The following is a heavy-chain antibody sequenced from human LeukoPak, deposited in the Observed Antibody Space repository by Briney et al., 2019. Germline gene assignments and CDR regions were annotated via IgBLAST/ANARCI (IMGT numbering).Heavy chain of an antibody. CDR1: GFTFSSYW. CDR3: ARAPDFWSGYYMKNLNWFDP. Sequence: GGSLRLSCAASGFTFSSYWMHWVRQAPGKGLVWVSRINTDGSSTSYADSVKGRFTISRDNAKNTLCLQMNSLRAEDTAVYYCARAPDFWSGYYMKNLNWFDPWGQGTLVTVSS. D-gene: IGHD3-3*01. CDR2: INTDGSST. V-gene: IGHV3-74*01. J-gene: IGHJ5*02.